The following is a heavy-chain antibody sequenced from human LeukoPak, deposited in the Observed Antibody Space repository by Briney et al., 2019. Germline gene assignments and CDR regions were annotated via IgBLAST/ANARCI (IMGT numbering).Heavy chain of an antibody. Sequence: GESLKISCKGSGYGFTSYWIGWGRPMPGKGLEWMGIIYPGDSDTRYSPSFQGQVTISADKSISTAYLQWSSLKASDTAMYYCAGYYDSSGYYPTGAFDIWGQGTMVTVSS. CDR1: GYGFTSYW. J-gene: IGHJ3*02. D-gene: IGHD3-22*01. CDR3: AGYYDSSGYYPTGAFDI. V-gene: IGHV5-51*01. CDR2: IYPGDSDT.